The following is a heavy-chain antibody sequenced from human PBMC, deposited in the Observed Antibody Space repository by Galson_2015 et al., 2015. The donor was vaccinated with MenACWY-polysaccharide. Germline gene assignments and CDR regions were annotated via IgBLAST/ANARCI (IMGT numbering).Heavy chain of an antibody. J-gene: IGHJ3*01. Sequence: QSGAEVTKPGDSLKISCKGSGYNFKTHWIAWLRQMPGKGLEWMAIMWPDESDIRYRPSLQGQFTISADASVNTAYLQWSSLSASDTAIYYCARGPSSGYYFLGFDVWGQGTRVIVSS. CDR3: ARGPSSGYYFLGFDV. V-gene: IGHV5-51*01. CDR2: MWPDESDI. CDR1: GYNFKTHW. D-gene: IGHD3-22*01.